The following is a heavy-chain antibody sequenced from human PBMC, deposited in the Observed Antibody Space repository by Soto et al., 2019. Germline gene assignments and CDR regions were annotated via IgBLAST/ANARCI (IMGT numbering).Heavy chain of an antibody. CDR3: ARDPPYSSGWYAGFDP. D-gene: IGHD6-19*01. Sequence: QVQLVQSGAEVKKPGASVKVSCKASGYTFTSYGISWVRQAPGQGLEWMGWISAYNGNTNYAQKLQGRGTRATATATSTGYMELRSLGSADTAVYYCARDPPYSSGWYAGFDPWGQGTLVTVSS. CDR2: ISAYNGNT. CDR1: GYTFTSYG. J-gene: IGHJ5*02. V-gene: IGHV1-18*01.